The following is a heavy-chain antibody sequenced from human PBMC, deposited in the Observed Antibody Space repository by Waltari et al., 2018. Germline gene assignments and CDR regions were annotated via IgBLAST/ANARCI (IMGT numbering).Heavy chain of an antibody. V-gene: IGHV1-2*02. J-gene: IGHJ4*02. D-gene: IGHD2-15*01. CDR1: GYTFPGNY. CDR3: AREWVAVLVGATQSLDY. CDR2: INPNSGGT. Sequence: QVQLVQSGAEVKKPGASVKVSCEASGYTFPGNYIHWVRQAPGQGLEWMGWINPNSGGTHYSQKFQDRVTMTRDTSISTAYMELSSLRSDDTAVYYCAREWVAVLVGATQSLDYWGQGTLVTVSS.